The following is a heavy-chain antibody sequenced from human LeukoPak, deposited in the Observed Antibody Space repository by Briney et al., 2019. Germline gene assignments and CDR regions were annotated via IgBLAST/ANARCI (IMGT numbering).Heavy chain of an antibody. D-gene: IGHD5-24*01. CDR1: GGSISSYY. V-gene: IGHV4-59*08. CDR3: ARHFGGMATGASDY. CDR2: IYHSGYT. Sequence: SETLSPTCNVSGGSISSYYWSWIRQSPGKGLEWIGYIYHSGYTNYNPALESRVTMSVDTSKNHFSLRLTSLTAADTAVYYCARHFGGMATGASDYWGQGTLVTVSS. J-gene: IGHJ4*02.